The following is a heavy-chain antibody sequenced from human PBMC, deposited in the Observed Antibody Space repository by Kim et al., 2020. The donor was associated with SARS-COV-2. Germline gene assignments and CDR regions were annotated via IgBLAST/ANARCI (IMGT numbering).Heavy chain of an antibody. CDR3: ARKNRVRFNWFDP. Sequence: AQKLQGRGTMTTDPSTSTAYMGLRSLRSDDTAVYYCARKNRVRFNWFDPWGQGTLVTVSS. V-gene: IGHV1-18*01. J-gene: IGHJ5*02. D-gene: IGHD4-17*01.